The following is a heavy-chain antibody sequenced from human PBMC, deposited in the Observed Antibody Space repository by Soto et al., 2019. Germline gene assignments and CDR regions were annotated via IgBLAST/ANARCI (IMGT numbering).Heavy chain of an antibody. Sequence: GGSLRLSCAASGFTFSSYSMHWVRQAPGKGLEWVSSISSSSSYIYYADSVKGRFTITRYHAKNSLYLQMNSLRAEDTAVYYCARDQIWHGSWYFEYWGQGTLVTVYS. CDR2: ISSSSSYI. J-gene: IGHJ4*02. CDR1: GFTFSSYS. CDR3: ARDQIWHGSWYFEY. V-gene: IGHV3-21*01. D-gene: IGHD3-10*01.